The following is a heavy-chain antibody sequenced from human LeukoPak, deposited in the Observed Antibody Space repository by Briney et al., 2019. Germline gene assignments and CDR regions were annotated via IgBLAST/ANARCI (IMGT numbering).Heavy chain of an antibody. Sequence: SETLSLTCTVSGGSISSYYWSWIRQPPGKGLEWIGYIYYSGSTNYNPSLKSRVTISVDTSKNQFSLKLSSVTAADTAVYYCASSYTTVIRAFGYWGQGTLVTVSS. J-gene: IGHJ4*02. CDR2: IYYSGST. V-gene: IGHV4-59*01. CDR3: ASSYTTVIRAFGY. D-gene: IGHD4-17*01. CDR1: GGSISSYY.